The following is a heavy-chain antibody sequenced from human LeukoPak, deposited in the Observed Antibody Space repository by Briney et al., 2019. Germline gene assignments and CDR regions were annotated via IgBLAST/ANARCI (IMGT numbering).Heavy chain of an antibody. Sequence: PSETLSLTCTVSGGSFSSRNHYWAWIRQPPGKGLEWVSSISSSSSYIYYADSVKGRFTISRDNAKNSLYLQMNSLRAEDTAVYYCARDRLWFDPWGQGTLVTVSS. V-gene: IGHV3-21*01. CDR3: ARDRLWFDP. CDR1: GGSFSSRN. CDR2: ISSSSSYI. J-gene: IGHJ5*02.